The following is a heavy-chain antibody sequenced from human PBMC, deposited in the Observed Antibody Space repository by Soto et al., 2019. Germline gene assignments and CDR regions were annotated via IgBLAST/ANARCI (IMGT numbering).Heavy chain of an antibody. Sequence: SETLSLTCTVSGGSISSSSYYWGWIRQPPGKGPEWIGSIYYSGSTYYNPSLKSRVTISVDTSKNQFSLKLSSVTAADTAVYYCRGILTSYYYYMDVWGKGTTVTVSS. D-gene: IGHD3-9*01. J-gene: IGHJ6*03. CDR2: IYYSGST. V-gene: IGHV4-39*01. CDR1: GGSISSSSYY. CDR3: RGILTSYYYYMDV.